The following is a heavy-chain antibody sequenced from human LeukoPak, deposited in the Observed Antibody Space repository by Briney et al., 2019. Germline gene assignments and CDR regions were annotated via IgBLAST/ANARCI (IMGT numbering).Heavy chain of an antibody. CDR3: ARENSGSYREFDY. J-gene: IGHJ4*02. CDR2: IYTSGST. CDR1: GGSISSYY. V-gene: IGHV4-4*07. D-gene: IGHD1-26*01. Sequence: SGGSISSYYWSWIRQPAGKGLEWIGRIYTSGSTNYNASLKSRVSMSVDTSKNQFSLKLSSVTAADTAVFYCARENSGSYREFDYWGQGILVTVSS.